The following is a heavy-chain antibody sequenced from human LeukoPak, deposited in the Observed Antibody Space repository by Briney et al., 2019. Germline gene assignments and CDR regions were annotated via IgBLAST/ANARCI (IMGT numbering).Heavy chain of an antibody. CDR2: INHSGST. CDR1: GGSFSGYY. Sequence: SETLSLTCAVYGGSFSGYYWSWIRQPPGKGLEWIGEINHSGSTNYNPSLMSRVTISLDTSNNQFSLQLSSVTAADTAVYYCATEDYCSGRACNPVWGQGTLVTVSS. CDR3: ATEDYCSGRACNPV. J-gene: IGHJ3*01. D-gene: IGHD2-15*01. V-gene: IGHV4-34*01.